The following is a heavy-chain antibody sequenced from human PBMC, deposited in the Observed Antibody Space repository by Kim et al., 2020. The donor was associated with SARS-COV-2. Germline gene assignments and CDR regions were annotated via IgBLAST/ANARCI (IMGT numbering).Heavy chain of an antibody. CDR3: ARVYSPLVPAAILGEPIDY. Sequence: GGSLRLSCAASGFTFSSYAMHWVRQAPGKGLEWVAVISYDGSNKYYADSVKGRFTISRDNSKNTLYLQMNSLRAEDTAVYYCARVYSPLVPAAILGEPIDYWGQGTLVTVSS. D-gene: IGHD2-2*02. V-gene: IGHV3-30-3*01. J-gene: IGHJ4*02. CDR2: ISYDGSNK. CDR1: GFTFSSYA.